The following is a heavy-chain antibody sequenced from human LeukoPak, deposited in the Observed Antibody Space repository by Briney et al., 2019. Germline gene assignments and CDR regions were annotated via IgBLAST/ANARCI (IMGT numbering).Heavy chain of an antibody. Sequence: SVTVSCTASGGTFSSYAISWVRQAPGQGLEWMGGIIPIFGTANYAQKFQGRVTITADESTSTAYMELSSLRSEDTAVYYCARDRATYYYDSSGSYFDYWGQGTLVTVSS. J-gene: IGHJ4*02. CDR3: ARDRATYYYDSSGSYFDY. CDR2: IIPIFGTA. CDR1: GGTFSSYA. D-gene: IGHD3-22*01. V-gene: IGHV1-69*13.